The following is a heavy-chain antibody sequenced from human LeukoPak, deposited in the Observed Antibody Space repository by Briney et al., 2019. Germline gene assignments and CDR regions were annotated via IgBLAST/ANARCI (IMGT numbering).Heavy chain of an antibody. J-gene: IGHJ6*02. Sequence: GGSLRLTCAASGFTFSSYGMHWVRQAPGKGLEWVAVISYDGSNKYYADSVKGRFTISRDNSKNTLYLQMNSLRAEDTAVYYCAKGAYGDYVGYYYYGMDVWGQGTTVTVSS. D-gene: IGHD4-17*01. V-gene: IGHV3-30*18. CDR3: AKGAYGDYVGYYYYGMDV. CDR2: ISYDGSNK. CDR1: GFTFSSYG.